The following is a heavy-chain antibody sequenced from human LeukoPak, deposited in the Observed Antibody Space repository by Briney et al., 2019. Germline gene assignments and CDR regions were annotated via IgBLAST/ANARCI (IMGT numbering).Heavy chain of an antibody. J-gene: IGHJ4*02. CDR2: VSGSGGST. D-gene: IGHD5-18*01. V-gene: IGHV3-23*01. CDR1: GFTFNTYA. Sequence: PGGSLRLSCAASGFTFNTYAMSWVRQAPGKGLEWVSVVSGSGGSTYYADSVKGRFTISRDNSKNTLYLQMNSLRVEDTAVYYCAKDRWSSYGLDRVLLDYWGQGTLVTVSS. CDR3: AKDRWSSYGLDRVLLDY.